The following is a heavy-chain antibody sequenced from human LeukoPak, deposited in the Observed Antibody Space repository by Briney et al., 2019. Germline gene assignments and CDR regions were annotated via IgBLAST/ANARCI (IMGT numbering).Heavy chain of an antibody. CDR1: GVSITNYY. V-gene: IGHV4-59*08. J-gene: IGHJ4*02. D-gene: IGHD1-26*01. Sequence: SETLSLTCTVSGVSITNYYWSWIRQPPGKGLEWIEYINYSGSTRYNPSHNSRVTISTDTSKNQFSLEVSSVTAADTAVYYCARYSNDFDYWGQGALVTVSS. CDR3: ARYSNDFDY. CDR2: INYSGST.